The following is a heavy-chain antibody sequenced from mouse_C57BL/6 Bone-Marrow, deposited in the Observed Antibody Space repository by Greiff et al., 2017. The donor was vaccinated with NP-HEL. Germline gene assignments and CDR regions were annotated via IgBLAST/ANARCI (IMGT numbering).Heavy chain of an antibody. Sequence: EVKLVESGGGLVQPKGSLKLSCAASGFTFNTYAMHWVRQAPGKGLEWVARIRSKSSNYATYYADSVKDRFTISRDDSQSMLYLQMNNLKTEDTAMYYCVRDSEFRRIYDGFYRTWFAYWGQGTLVTVSA. CDR3: VRDSEFRRIYDGFYRTWFAY. D-gene: IGHD2-3*01. CDR1: GFTFNTYA. CDR2: IRSKSSNYAT. J-gene: IGHJ3*01. V-gene: IGHV10-3*01.